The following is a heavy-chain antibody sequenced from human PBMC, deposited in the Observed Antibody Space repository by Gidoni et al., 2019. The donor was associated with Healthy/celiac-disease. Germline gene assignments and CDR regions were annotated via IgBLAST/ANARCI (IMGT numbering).Heavy chain of an antibody. D-gene: IGHD1-1*01. Sequence: EVQLVESGGGLVKPGGSLRLSCAASGFTFSNAWMSWVRQAPGKGLEWVGRIKSKTDGGTTDYAAPVKGRFTISRDDSKNTLYLQMNSLKTEDTAVYYCTTDTALELERRGDAFDIWGQGTMVTVSS. CDR2: IKSKTDGGTT. CDR3: TTDTALELERRGDAFDI. V-gene: IGHV3-15*01. CDR1: GFTFSNAW. J-gene: IGHJ3*02.